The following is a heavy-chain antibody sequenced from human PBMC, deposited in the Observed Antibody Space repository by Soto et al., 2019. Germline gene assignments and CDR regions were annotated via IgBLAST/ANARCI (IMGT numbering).Heavy chain of an antibody. CDR3: ARVGDCSGGSCYGGYYYGMDV. V-gene: IGHV1-2*04. J-gene: IGHJ6*02. Sequence: EASVKVSCKASGYTFTGYYMHWVRQAPGQGLEWMGWINPNSGGTNYAQKFQGWVTMTRDTSISTAYMELSRLRSDDTAVYYCARVGDCSGGSCYGGYYYGMDVWGQGTTVTVSS. CDR1: GYTFTGYY. D-gene: IGHD2-15*01. CDR2: INPNSGGT.